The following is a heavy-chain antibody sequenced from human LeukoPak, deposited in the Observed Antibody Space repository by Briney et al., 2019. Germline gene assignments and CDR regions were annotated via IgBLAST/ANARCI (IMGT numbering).Heavy chain of an antibody. J-gene: IGHJ4*02. CDR2: IIPILGIA. CDR3: ATPEGNSGWYNRVGLDY. D-gene: IGHD6-19*01. Sequence: ASVKVSCKASGGTFSSYTISWVRQAPGQGPEWMGRIIPILGIANYAQKFQGRVTITADKSTSTAYMELSSLRSEDTAVYYCATPEGNSGWYNRVGLDYWGQGTLVTVSS. CDR1: GGTFSSYT. V-gene: IGHV1-69*02.